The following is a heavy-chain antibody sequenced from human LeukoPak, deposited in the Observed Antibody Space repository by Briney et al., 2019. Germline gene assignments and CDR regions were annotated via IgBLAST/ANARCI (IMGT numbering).Heavy chain of an antibody. CDR2: INPNSGGT. J-gene: IGHJ6*03. D-gene: IGHD5/OR15-5a*01. V-gene: IGHV1-2*02. CDR3: ATRSMSTFIDPVYYYYMDV. CDR1: GYTFTGYY. Sequence: SSVKVSCKASGYTFTGYYMHWVRQAHRQGLEGMGWINPNSGGTNYAQKFQGRVTMTRDTSISTASMDLSRLRPDDTAVYYCATRSMSTFIDPVYYYYMDVWGKGTTVTVSS.